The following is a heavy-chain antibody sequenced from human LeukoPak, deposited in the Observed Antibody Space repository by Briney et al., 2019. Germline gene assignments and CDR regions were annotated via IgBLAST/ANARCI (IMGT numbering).Heavy chain of an antibody. CDR3: ARGRTPSYFLDY. CDR2: INHSGST. J-gene: IGHJ4*02. Sequence: GSLRLSCAASGFTFSSYWMSWIRQPPGKGLEWIGEINHSGSTNYNPSLKSRVTISVDTSKNQFSLKLSSVTAADTAVYYCARGRTPSYFLDYWGQGTLVTVSS. CDR1: GFTFSSYW. D-gene: IGHD1-14*01. V-gene: IGHV4-34*01.